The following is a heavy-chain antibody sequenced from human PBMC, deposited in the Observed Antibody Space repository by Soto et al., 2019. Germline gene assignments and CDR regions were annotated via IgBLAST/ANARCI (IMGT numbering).Heavy chain of an antibody. CDR3: TRHPGGVTVFGVVRTKFEP. CDR1: GDSISSSDYY. Sequence: SETLSLTCTVSGDSISSSDYYWGWIRQPPGKGLEWIGSISYTGGTYYNPSLKSRVTISVDTSKNQFSLKLSSVTAADTAMYYCTRHPGGVTVFGVVRTKFEPWGQGALVTVSS. J-gene: IGHJ5*02. CDR2: ISYTGGT. D-gene: IGHD3-3*01. V-gene: IGHV4-39*01.